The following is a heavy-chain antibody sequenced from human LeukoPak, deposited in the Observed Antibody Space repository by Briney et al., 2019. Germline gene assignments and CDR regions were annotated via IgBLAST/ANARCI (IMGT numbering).Heavy chain of an antibody. Sequence: QPGGSLRLSCAASGFTFSSYAMSWVRQAPGKGLEWVSAISGSGGSTYYADSVKGRYTISRDNSKNTLYLQMTSLRAEDTAVYYCAKAIGSYDSFIVADYWGQGTLVTVSS. D-gene: IGHD5-12*01. V-gene: IGHV3-23*01. CDR3: AKAIGSYDSFIVADY. CDR2: ISGSGGST. CDR1: GFTFSSYA. J-gene: IGHJ4*02.